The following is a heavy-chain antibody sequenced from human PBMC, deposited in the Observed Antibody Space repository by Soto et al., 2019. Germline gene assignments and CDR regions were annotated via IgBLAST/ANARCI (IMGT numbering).Heavy chain of an antibody. CDR2: IYHSGST. CDR3: ARDRSAAGYNWFDP. D-gene: IGHD6-13*01. J-gene: IGHJ5*02. CDR1: GYSISSGYY. V-gene: IGHV4-38-2*02. Sequence: SETLSLTCAVSGYSISSGYYWGWIRQPPGKGLEWIGSIYHSGSTYYNPSLKSRVTISVDTPKNQFSLKLSSVTAADTAVYYCARDRSAAGYNWFDPWGQGTLVTVSS.